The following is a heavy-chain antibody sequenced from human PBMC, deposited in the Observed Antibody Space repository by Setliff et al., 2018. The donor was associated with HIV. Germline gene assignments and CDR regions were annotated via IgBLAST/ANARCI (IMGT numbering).Heavy chain of an antibody. CDR3: AGGSMYAY. V-gene: IGHV4-39*01. CDR1: GGSISSSSHY. J-gene: IGHJ4*02. D-gene: IGHD2-8*01. CDR2: IYYSGCI. Sequence: PSETLSLTCTVSGGSISSSSHYWGWIRQPPGKGLEWIGNIYYSGCIYYNPSLKSRVTISVDTSKNQFSLRLSSVTAADTAVYYCAGGSMYAYWGQGTLVTVSS.